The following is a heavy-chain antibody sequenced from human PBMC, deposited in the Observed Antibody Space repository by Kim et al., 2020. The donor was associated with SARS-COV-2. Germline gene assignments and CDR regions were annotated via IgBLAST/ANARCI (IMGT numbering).Heavy chain of an antibody. D-gene: IGHD3-10*01. V-gene: IGHV4-34*01. J-gene: IGHJ3*01. Sequence: SETLSLTCAVYGGSFSNYYWSWIRQTPGKGLEWIGEINHSGSTNYSPSLKSRATISVETSKSQFSLRLTSVTAADTAVYYCARAAFIMVRGVTITQRVGLDLGGQETMVTVSS. CDR1: GGSFSNYY. CDR2: INHSGST. CDR3: ARAAFIMVRGVTITQRVGLDL.